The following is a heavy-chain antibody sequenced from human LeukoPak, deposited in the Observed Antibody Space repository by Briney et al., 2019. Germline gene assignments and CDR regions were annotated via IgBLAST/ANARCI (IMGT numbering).Heavy chain of an antibody. D-gene: IGHD3-10*01. CDR1: GFTFSSYA. CDR3: AKGSGEDSSRPDY. J-gene: IGHJ4*02. CDR2: FSSRGGGT. V-gene: IGHV3-23*01. Sequence: GGSLRLSCAGSGFTFSSYAMSWVRQAPGKGLEWVSSFSSRGGGTYYADSVKGRFTMSRDNSKNTLFLQMNSLRAEDTAIYYCAKGSGEDSSRPDYWGQGTLVTVSS.